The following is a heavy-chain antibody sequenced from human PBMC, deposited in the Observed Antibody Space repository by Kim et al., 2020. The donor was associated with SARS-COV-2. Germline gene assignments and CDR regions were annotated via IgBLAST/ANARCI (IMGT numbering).Heavy chain of an antibody. CDR3: ARDNILTAGTKFDY. Sequence: ASVKVSCKASGYTFTGYGISWVRQAPGQGLEWMGWISAYNGNTKYSQKVQGRVTMTTDTSTTTAYMELRSLRSDDTALYYCARDNILTAGTKFDYWGQGT. V-gene: IGHV1-18*01. J-gene: IGHJ4*02. D-gene: IGHD6-13*01. CDR1: GYTFTGYG. CDR2: ISAYNGNT.